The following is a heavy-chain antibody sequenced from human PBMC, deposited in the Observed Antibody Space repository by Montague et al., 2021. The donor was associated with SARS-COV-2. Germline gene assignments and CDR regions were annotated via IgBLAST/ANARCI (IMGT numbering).Heavy chain of an antibody. CDR1: GFTFSTFW. D-gene: IGHD3-22*01. V-gene: IGHV3-7*05. J-gene: IGHJ4*02. CDR2: IKQDGSEK. Sequence: SLRLSCAASGFTFSTFWMTWVRQVPGKGLEWVANIKQDGSEKYYLDSVKGRFTISRDNAMNSLYLQLDSLRAEDTAVYYCARGYDSSGYQYWGQGTLVTVSS. CDR3: ARGYDSSGYQY.